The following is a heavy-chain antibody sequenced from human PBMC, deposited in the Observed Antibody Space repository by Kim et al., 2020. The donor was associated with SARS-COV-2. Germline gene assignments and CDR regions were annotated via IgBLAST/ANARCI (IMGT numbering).Heavy chain of an antibody. CDR2: IYYSGST. CDR1: GGSVSSGSYY. D-gene: IGHD2-15*01. V-gene: IGHV4-61*01. Sequence: SETLSLTCTVSGGSVSSGSYYWSWIRQPPGKGLEWIGYIYYSGSTNYNPSLKSRVTISVDTSKNQFSLKLSSVTAADTAVYYCARGERGVLSYYYYGMDVWGQGTTVTVSS. CDR3: ARGERGVLSYYYYGMDV. J-gene: IGHJ6*02.